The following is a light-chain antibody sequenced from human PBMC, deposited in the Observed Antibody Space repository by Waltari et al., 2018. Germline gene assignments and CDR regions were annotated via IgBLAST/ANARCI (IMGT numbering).Light chain of an antibody. CDR3: CSYAGSYTFEI. V-gene: IGLV2-11*01. J-gene: IGLJ2*01. Sequence: QSALTQPRSVSGSPGQSVTISCTGTSSDVGGYNYVSWYQQHPGKAPKLMIDDVSKRPSGVPCRFSGSKSGNTASLTISGLQAEDEADYYCCSYAGSYTFEIFGGGTKLTVL. CDR2: DVS. CDR1: SSDVGGYNY.